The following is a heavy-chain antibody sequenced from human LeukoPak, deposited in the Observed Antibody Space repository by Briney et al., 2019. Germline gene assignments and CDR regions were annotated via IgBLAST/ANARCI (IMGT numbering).Heavy chain of an antibody. CDR1: GYTFTSYG. V-gene: IGHV1-18*01. D-gene: IGHD4-17*01. J-gene: IGHJ4*02. CDR3: ASLVGENDYGDSNDY. CDR2: ISAYNGNT. Sequence: GASVKVSCKASGYTFTSYGISWVRQAPGQGLEWMGCISAYNGNTNYAQKLQGRVTMTTDTSTSTAYMELRSLRSDDTAVYYCASLVGENDYGDSNDYWGQGTLVTVSS.